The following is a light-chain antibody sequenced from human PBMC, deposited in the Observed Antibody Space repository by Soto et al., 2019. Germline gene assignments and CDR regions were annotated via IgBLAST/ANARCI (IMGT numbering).Light chain of an antibody. V-gene: IGKV1-16*02. Sequence: DIRMTQSPSSLSASVGDRVTITCRANQSVSNYLAWFQQQPGKAPKSLIYAASRLQSGVPSKFSGSGSGTDFTLTIASLQSEDFATYFCQQYYTYPHTFGGGTKVDI. CDR1: QSVSNY. J-gene: IGKJ4*01. CDR2: AAS. CDR3: QQYYTYPHT.